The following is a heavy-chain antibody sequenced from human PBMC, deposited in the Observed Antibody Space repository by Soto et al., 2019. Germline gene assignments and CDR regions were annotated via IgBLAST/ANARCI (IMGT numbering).Heavy chain of an antibody. CDR1: GYTFTNFG. Sequence: QVQLVQSGAEVKKPGASVKVSCKASGYTFTNFGISWVRQAPGQGLEWMGWNSHWGKTNYAQKLQGRVTMTTDTSASTAVMELRSLTSDDTAMYFCARDLDGSGSYYTDYWGQGTLVTVSS. V-gene: IGHV1-18*01. J-gene: IGHJ4*02. CDR3: ARDLDGSGSYYTDY. CDR2: NSHWGKT. D-gene: IGHD3-10*01.